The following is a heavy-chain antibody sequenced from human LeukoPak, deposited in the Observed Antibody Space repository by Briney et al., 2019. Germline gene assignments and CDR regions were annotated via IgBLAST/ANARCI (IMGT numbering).Heavy chain of an antibody. CDR3: ARDRAGTKAWVEFDP. J-gene: IGHJ5*02. CDR1: GFSFSSYA. D-gene: IGHD3-10*01. CDR2: IYTNGAT. Sequence: GGSLKLSCAASGFSFSSYAMSWVRQAPGRGLEWVSLIYTNGATHYADSVKGRFTISRDNSKNTVYPEMNSLRPEDTAVYYCARDRAGTKAWVEFDPWGQGTLVTVSS. V-gene: IGHV3-66*03.